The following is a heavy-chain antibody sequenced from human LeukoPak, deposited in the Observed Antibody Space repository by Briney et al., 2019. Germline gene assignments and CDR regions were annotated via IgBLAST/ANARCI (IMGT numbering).Heavy chain of an antibody. CDR2: INPNSGGT. J-gene: IGHJ4*02. D-gene: IGHD2-2*01. CDR3: ARLGYCSSTSCFDY. CDR1: GYTFTGYY. V-gene: IGHV1-2*02. Sequence: ASVKVSCKASGYTFTGYYMHWVRQAPGQGLEWMGWINPNSGGTNYAQKFQGRVTMTRDTSISTAYMELSRLKSDDTAVYYCARLGYCSSTSCFDYWGQGTLVTVSS.